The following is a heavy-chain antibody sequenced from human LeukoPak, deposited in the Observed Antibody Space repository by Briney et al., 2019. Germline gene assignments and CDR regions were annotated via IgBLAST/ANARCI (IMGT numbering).Heavy chain of an antibody. CDR3: ARDWGVSARPGYMDV. Sequence: PSETLSLTCTVSGGSISNYYWSWIRQPPGKGLEWIGYIYSSGSTNYNPSLKSRVTISVDTSKIQFSLKLSSVTAADTAVYYCARDWGVSARPGYMDVWGKGTTVTVSS. V-gene: IGHV4-59*12. CDR1: GGSISNYY. D-gene: IGHD6-6*01. J-gene: IGHJ6*03. CDR2: IYSSGST.